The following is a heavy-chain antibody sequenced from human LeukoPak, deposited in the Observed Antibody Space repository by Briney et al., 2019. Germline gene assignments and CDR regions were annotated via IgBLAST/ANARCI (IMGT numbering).Heavy chain of an antibody. CDR1: GYSISSGYY. J-gene: IGHJ4*02. CDR3: AGTIFGVLTGPLDY. V-gene: IGHV4-38-2*01. D-gene: IGHD3-3*01. CDR2: FYHSGST. Sequence: SETLSLTCAVSGYSISSGYYWGWIRQSPEKGLEWIGSFYHSGSTYYNPSLKRRVTISIDTSKNQFSLKLSSVTATDTAIYYCAGTIFGVLTGPLDYWGQGTLVTVSS.